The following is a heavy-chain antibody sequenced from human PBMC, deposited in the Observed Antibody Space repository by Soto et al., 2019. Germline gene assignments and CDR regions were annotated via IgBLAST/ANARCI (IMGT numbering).Heavy chain of an antibody. CDR1: GYTFTSYG. J-gene: IGHJ6*02. D-gene: IGHD6-13*01. V-gene: IGHV1-18*01. CDR3: ARDSRIAAAGPLAYGMDG. CDR2: ISAYNGNT. Sequence: QVQLVQSGAEVKKPGASVKVSCKASGYTFTSYGLSWVRKAPGQGLEWMGWISAYNGNTNYAQKLLGRVTMTTDRSKSTAYMDLMSLGSDDTAVYYGARDSRIAAAGPLAYGMDGGGQGTTVTVSS.